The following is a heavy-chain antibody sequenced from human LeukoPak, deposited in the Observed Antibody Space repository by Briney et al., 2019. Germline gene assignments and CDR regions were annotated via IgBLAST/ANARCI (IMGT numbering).Heavy chain of an antibody. CDR1: GYTFTNHA. CDR3: ARGFWNRGTWGPYYFDY. D-gene: IGHD3-3*01. CDR2: INAGNGNT. V-gene: IGHV1-3*01. Sequence: ASVKVSCKASGYTFTNHAMQWVRQAPGQRLEWMGWINAGNGNTKYSQNFRGRFIITRDTSAGTVYMDLSSLRSEDTAVYYCARGFWNRGTWGPYYFDYWGQGTLVTVSS. J-gene: IGHJ4*02.